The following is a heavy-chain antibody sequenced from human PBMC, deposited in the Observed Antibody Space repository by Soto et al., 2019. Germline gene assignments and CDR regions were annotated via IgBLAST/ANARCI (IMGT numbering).Heavy chain of an antibody. Sequence: EVQLVESGGGLVQPGGSLRLSCAASGFTLSNYAVNWVRQAPGKGLAWVSYISSDSRYIYHGDSGKGRFTISRDNARNSVYLQMNSLRDEDTAVYYCARIKLVDFFFINVDVYDMDVWGQGTPVTVSS. CDR2: ISSDSRYI. CDR3: ARIKLVDFFFINVDVYDMDV. D-gene: IGHD2-15*01. CDR1: GFTLSNYA. J-gene: IGHJ6*02. V-gene: IGHV3-21*01.